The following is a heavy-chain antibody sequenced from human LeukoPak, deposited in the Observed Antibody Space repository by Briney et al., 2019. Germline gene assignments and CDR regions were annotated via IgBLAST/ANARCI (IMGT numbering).Heavy chain of an antibody. CDR2: IYHTGST. CDR1: GGSISSYY. V-gene: IGHV4-59*08. D-gene: IGHD3-22*01. J-gene: IGHJ4*02. Sequence: PSETLSLTCIVSGGSISSYYWSRIRQPPGKGLEWIGYIYHTGSTNYNLSLKSRVTISIDASNNHFSLKLSSVTAADTAVYYCARMYDSSGYYYPFDYWGQGTLVTVSS. CDR3: ARMYDSSGYYYPFDY.